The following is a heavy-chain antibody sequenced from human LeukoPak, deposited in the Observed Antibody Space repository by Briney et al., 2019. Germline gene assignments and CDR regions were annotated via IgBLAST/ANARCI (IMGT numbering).Heavy chain of an antibody. CDR1: GFNLRDHY. V-gene: IGHV3-11*06. CDR2: MISSSRYT. J-gene: IGHJ4*02. CDR3: ARGPVGPIIPFDY. Sequence: KPGGSLSLPCAASGFNLRDHYLSWIRQAPGKGLEGVSYMISSSRYTNYADSVKGRFTISRDNAKNSLYLQMNSLRAEDTAVYYCARGPVGPIIPFDYWGQGTLVTVSS. D-gene: IGHD3-3*01.